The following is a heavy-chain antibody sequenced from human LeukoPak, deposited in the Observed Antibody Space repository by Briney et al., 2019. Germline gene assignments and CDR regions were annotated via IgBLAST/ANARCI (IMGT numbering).Heavy chain of an antibody. CDR1: GFTFSSYD. D-gene: IGHD5-18*01. CDR3: ARVGYNYGYDY. V-gene: IGHV3-13*01. J-gene: IGHJ4*02. Sequence: GGSLRLLCAASGFTFSSYDMHWVRQATGKGLEFVSGIGTTGDTYYQGSVKGRFSISRENAKNSLYLQMNSLRAGDTAVYYCARVGYNYGYDYWGQGTLVTVSS. CDR2: IGTTGDT.